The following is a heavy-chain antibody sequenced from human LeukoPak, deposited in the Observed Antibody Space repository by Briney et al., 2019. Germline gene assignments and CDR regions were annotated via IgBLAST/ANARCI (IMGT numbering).Heavy chain of an antibody. CDR3: ARGRTVTTRSDYYYYYMDV. CDR1: GGSISSYY. CDR2: IYYSGST. D-gene: IGHD4-11*01. J-gene: IGHJ6*03. V-gene: IGHV4-59*01. Sequence: SETLSLTCTVSGGSISSYYWSWIRQPPGKGLEWIGYIYYSGSTNYNPSLKSRVTISVDTSKNQFSLKLSSVTAADTAVYYCARGRTVTTRSDYYYYYMDVWGKGTTVTVSS.